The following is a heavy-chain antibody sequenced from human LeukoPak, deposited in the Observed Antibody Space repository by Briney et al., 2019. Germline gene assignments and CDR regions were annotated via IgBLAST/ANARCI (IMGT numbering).Heavy chain of an antibody. CDR1: GYTFTSYS. V-gene: IGHV1-46*01. CDR3: ARATVGLY. D-gene: IGHD4-17*01. Sequence: ASVKVSCKASGYTFTSYSMHWVRQAPGQGLEWMGVNNPHIGATTYAQEFQGRVTMTSDMSTNTVYMELNSLRSGDTAVYYCARATVGLYWGQGTLVTVSS. J-gene: IGHJ4*02. CDR2: NNPHIGAT.